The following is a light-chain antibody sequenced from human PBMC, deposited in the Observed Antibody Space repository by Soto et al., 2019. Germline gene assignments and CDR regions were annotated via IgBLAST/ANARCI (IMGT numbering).Light chain of an antibody. V-gene: IGKV1-5*03. CDR1: QSISSW. Sequence: DIQMTQSPSTLSASVGDRVTITCRASQSISSWLAWYQQKPGKAPKLLIYKASSLESGVPSRFSGSGSGTEFTLTISSLKHDDFATYYRQQYKSFWTFGQGTKVDIK. CDR3: QQYKSFWT. CDR2: KAS. J-gene: IGKJ1*01.